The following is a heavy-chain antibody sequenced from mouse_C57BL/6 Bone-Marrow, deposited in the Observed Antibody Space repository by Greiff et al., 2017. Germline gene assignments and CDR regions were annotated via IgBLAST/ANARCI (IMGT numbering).Heavy chain of an antibody. D-gene: IGHD1-1*01. Sequence: QVQLQQSGAELMKPGASVKLSCKATGYTFTGYWIEWVKQRPGQGLEWIGEILPGNGSTNYNEKFKGKATFTVDTSSNTAYMQLSSLTTEDSAIYYCAKYPLRYYGSSYGRDYWGQGTTLTVSS. CDR2: ILPGNGST. CDR3: AKYPLRYYGSSYGRDY. J-gene: IGHJ2*01. V-gene: IGHV1-9*01. CDR1: GYTFTGYW.